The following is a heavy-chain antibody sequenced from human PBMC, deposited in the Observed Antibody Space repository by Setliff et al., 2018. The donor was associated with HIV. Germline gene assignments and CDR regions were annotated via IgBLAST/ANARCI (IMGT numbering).Heavy chain of an antibody. J-gene: IGHJ4*02. D-gene: IGHD6-13*01. CDR2: IYTSGST. Sequence: SETLSLTCTVSGGSISSGSYYWSWIRQPAGKGLEWIGRIYTSGSTNYNPSLESRVTISVDTSKNQFSLKLSSVTAADTAVYYCARGSSWPDYFDYWGQGTLVTVSS. V-gene: IGHV4-61*02. CDR1: GGSISSGSYY. CDR3: ARGSSWPDYFDY.